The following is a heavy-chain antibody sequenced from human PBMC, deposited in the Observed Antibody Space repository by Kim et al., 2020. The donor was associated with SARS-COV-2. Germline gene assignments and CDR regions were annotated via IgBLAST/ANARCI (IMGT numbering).Heavy chain of an antibody. V-gene: IGHV5-51*01. D-gene: IGHD1-26*01. CDR3: ARSGGSYYYGMDV. J-gene: IGHJ6*02. Sequence: YSPSFQGQVTISADKSISTAYLQWSSLKASDTAMYYCARSGGSYYYGMDVWGQGTTVTVSS.